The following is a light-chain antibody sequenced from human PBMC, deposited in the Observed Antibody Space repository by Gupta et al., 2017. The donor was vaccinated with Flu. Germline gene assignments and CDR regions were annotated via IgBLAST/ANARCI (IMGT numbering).Light chain of an antibody. V-gene: IGKV1-9*01. CDR1: QGSSSY. J-gene: IGKJ5*01. Sequence: IQLTQSPSFLSASVGDRVTITCRASQGSSSYLAWYQQHPGKAPNLLIYDAATLQSGDPSRFSGSGSGTGFTLTISSLQPEDVATNYFQQVYSYPRSFGQGTRLEIK. CDR2: DAA. CDR3: QQVYSYPRS.